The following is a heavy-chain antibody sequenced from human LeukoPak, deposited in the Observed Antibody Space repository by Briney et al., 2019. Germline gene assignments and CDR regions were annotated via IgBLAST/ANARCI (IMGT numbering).Heavy chain of an antibody. J-gene: IGHJ5*02. CDR3: ARDNYYDSSGYHTGTENNWFDP. CDR2: IKQDGSEK. Sequence: GGSLRLSCAASGFTFSSYWMSWVRQAPGKGLEWVANIKQDGSEKYYVDSVKGRFTISRDNAKNSLYLQMNSLRAEDTAVYYCARDNYYDSSGYHTGTENNWFDPWGQGTLVTVSS. D-gene: IGHD3-22*01. V-gene: IGHV3-7*01. CDR1: GFTFSSYW.